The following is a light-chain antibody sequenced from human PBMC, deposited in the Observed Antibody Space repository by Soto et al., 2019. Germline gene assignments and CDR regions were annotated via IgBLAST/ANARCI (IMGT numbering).Light chain of an antibody. Sequence: AIRMTQSPSSFSASTGDRVTITCRASQGISSYLACYQQKPGKAPKLLIYAASTLQSGVPSRFSGSGSGTDFTLTISCLQSEYFATYYCHQYYSSLTFGGGTKVEIK. J-gene: IGKJ4*01. CDR3: HQYYSSLT. CDR2: AAS. V-gene: IGKV1-8*01. CDR1: QGISSY.